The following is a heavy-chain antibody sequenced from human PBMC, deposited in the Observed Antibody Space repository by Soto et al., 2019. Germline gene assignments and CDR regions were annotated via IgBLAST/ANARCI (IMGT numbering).Heavy chain of an antibody. Sequence: WGSMGICSAACGFTVRSYRMNWVRQAPGKGLEWFSYISSSSSPIYYADSVKGRFTISRDNAKNSLYLQMTSLRAEDTAVYYSARDGYYGSGNSDYWGQGTLVPVSS. CDR3: ARDGYYGSGNSDY. D-gene: IGHD3-10*01. CDR1: GFTVRSYR. CDR2: ISSSSSPI. J-gene: IGHJ4*02. V-gene: IGHV3-48*01.